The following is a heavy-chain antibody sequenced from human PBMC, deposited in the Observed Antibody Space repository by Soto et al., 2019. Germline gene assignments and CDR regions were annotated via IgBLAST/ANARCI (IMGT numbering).Heavy chain of an antibody. D-gene: IGHD2-15*01. CDR3: ARDPVGSDTISYFDY. Sequence: SETLSLTCTVSGDSVSSVGFHWAWLRRPPGKGLEWIGYIYNGGSTYYTPSLESRMHMSLEETRNHYSLRLNSVTAADTTVYFCARDPVGSDTISYFDYWSQRKLVTVSS. CDR2: IYNGGST. J-gene: IGHJ4*02. V-gene: IGHV4-30-4*01. CDR1: GDSVSSVGFH.